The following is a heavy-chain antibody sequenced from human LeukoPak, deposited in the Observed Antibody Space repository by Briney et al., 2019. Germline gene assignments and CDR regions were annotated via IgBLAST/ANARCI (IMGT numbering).Heavy chain of an antibody. CDR2: IKQDGSEK. CDR3: ARDGDYGDYNWFDP. CDR1: GFTFSSYW. V-gene: IGHV3-7*01. D-gene: IGHD4-17*01. Sequence: GGSLRLSCAASGFTFSSYWMSWVRQAPGKGLEWVANIKQDGSEKYYVDSVKGRFTISRDNAKNSLYLQMNSLRAEDTAVYYCARDGDYGDYNWFDPWGQGTLVTVPS. J-gene: IGHJ5*02.